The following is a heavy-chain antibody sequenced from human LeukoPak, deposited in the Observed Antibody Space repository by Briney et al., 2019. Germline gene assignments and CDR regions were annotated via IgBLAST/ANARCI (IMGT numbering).Heavy chain of an antibody. J-gene: IGHJ4*02. CDR1: GGSIIGSY. CDR3: ARSRNYDSTGYNPTYYFDS. Sequence: PSETLSLTCTVSGGSIIGSYWTWIRQSPGGGLEYIGYIYNTVDVNDSPSLKSRVTISIDMSRSQFSLRLKSVTAADTAIYYCARSRNYDSTGYNPTYYFDSWGQGALVTVSS. D-gene: IGHD3-22*01. V-gene: IGHV4-59*01. CDR2: IYNTVDV.